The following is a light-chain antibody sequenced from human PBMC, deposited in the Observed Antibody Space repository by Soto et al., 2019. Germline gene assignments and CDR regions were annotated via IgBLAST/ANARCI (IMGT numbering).Light chain of an antibody. V-gene: IGLV2-23*02. CDR3: CSYAGSYTWV. Sequence: QSALTQPASVSGSPGQSITISCTGTSSDVGNYNLVSWYQQHPGKPHKLMIDDVNQRPSVVSDRFSGSKSGNTAFLTISGLQAEDEADYYCCSYAGSYTWVFGGGTKLTVL. CDR1: SSDVGNYNL. CDR2: DVN. J-gene: IGLJ3*02.